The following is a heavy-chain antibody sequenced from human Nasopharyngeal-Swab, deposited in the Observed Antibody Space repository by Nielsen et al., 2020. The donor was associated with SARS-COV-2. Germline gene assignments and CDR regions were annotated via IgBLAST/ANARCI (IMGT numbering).Heavy chain of an antibody. CDR1: GFTFSSYG. CDR2: IRYDGSNK. D-gene: IGHD6-13*01. V-gene: IGHV3-30*02. CDR3: AKDNRYSSSWYYCMDV. J-gene: IGHJ6*03. Sequence: GESLKISCAASGFTFSSYGMHWVRQAPGKGLEWVAFIRYDGSNKYYADSVKGRFTISRDNSKNTLYLQMNSLRAEDTAVYYCAKDNRYSSSWYYCMDVWGKGTTVTVSS.